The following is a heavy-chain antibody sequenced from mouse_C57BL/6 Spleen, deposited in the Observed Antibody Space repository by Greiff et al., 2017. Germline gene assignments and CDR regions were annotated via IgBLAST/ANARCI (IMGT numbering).Heavy chain of an antibody. CDR3: ASSGYDGYYGYYAMDY. CDR2: ILPGSGST. CDR1: GYTFTGYW. D-gene: IGHD2-3*01. J-gene: IGHJ4*01. Sequence: QVQLQQSGAELMKPGASVKLSCKATGYTFTGYWIEWVKQRPGHGLEWIGEILPGSGSTNYNEKFKGKATFTADTSSNTAYMQLSSLTTEDSAIYYCASSGYDGYYGYYAMDYWGQGTSVTVSS. V-gene: IGHV1-9*01.